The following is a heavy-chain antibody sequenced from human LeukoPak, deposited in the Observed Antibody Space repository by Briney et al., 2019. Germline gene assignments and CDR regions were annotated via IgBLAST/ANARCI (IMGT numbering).Heavy chain of an antibody. CDR2: IYPGDSDT. Sequence: GESLKISCKGSGYSFTSYWIGWVRQMPGKGLEWMGIIYPGDSDTRYSPSFQGHVTISADKSISTAYLQWSSLKASDTAMYYCARHLDAREYNFHYYYMDVWGKGTTVTVSS. D-gene: IGHD5-24*01. CDR3: ARHLDAREYNFHYYYMDV. CDR1: GYSFTSYW. V-gene: IGHV5-51*01. J-gene: IGHJ6*03.